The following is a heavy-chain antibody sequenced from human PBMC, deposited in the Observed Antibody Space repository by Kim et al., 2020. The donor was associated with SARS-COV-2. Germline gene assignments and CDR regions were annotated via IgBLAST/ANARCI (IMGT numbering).Heavy chain of an antibody. J-gene: IGHJ4*02. D-gene: IGHD1-26*01. CDR3: ASTSRWVVGATTGSLYYFDY. CDR1: GGTFSSYA. Sequence: SVKVSCKASGGTFSSYAISWVRQAPGQGLEWMGGIIPIFGTANYAQKFQGRVTITADESTSTAYMELSSLRSEDTAVYYCASTSRWVVGATTGSLYYFDYWGQGTLVTVSS. V-gene: IGHV1-69*13. CDR2: IIPIFGTA.